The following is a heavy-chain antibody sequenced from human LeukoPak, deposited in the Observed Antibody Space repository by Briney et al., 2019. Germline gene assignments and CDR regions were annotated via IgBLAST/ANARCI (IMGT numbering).Heavy chain of an antibody. CDR2: IYYSGSR. J-gene: IGHJ6*02. V-gene: IGHV4-59*01. CDR1: GGSISSYY. CDR3: ARILWFGESYGMDV. Sequence: NPSETLSLTCTVSGGSISSYYWGWIRQPPGKGLEWIGYIYYSGSRSYNPSLKSRVTISVDTSKNQFSLKLSSVTAADTAVYYCARILWFGESYGMDVWGQGTTVTVSS. D-gene: IGHD3-10*01.